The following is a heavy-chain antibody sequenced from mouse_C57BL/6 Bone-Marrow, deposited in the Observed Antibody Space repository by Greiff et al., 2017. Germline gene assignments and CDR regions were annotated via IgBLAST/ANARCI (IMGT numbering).Heavy chain of an antibody. CDR1: GFNIKDYY. CDR3: TTIHYYGSSYTWFAY. J-gene: IGHJ3*01. Sequence: EVHLVASGAELVRPGASVKLSCTASGFNIKDYYMHWVKQRPEQGLEWIGRIDPEDGDTEYAPKFQGKATMTADTSSNTAYLQLSSLTSEDTAVYYCTTIHYYGSSYTWFAYWGQGTLVTVSA. CDR2: IDPEDGDT. V-gene: IGHV14-1*01. D-gene: IGHD1-1*01.